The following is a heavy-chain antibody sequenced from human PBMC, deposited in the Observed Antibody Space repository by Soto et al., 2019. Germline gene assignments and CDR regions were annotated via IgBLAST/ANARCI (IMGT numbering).Heavy chain of an antibody. CDR2: IWYDGSNK. V-gene: IGHV3-33*01. CDR3: ARTDILSGYYFDY. J-gene: IGHJ4*02. CDR1: GFTFSSYG. D-gene: IGHD3-9*01. Sequence: GGSLRLSCAASGFTFSSYGMHWVRQAPGKGLEWVAVIWYDGSNKYYADSVKGRFTISRDNSKNTLYLQMNSLRAEDTAVYYWARTDILSGYYFDYWGQGTLVTVSS.